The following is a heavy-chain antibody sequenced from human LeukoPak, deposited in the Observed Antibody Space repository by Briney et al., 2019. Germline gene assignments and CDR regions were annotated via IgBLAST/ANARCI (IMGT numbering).Heavy chain of an antibody. D-gene: IGHD3-22*01. CDR3: ARDETDYYDSSGYKGY. J-gene: IGHJ4*02. CDR1: GFTFSNYG. V-gene: IGHV3-33*01. CDR2: IWSGGSNK. Sequence: PPGSLRLSSAASGFTFSNYGIDWGRQAPAKGLEWVAVIWSGGSNKYFADSMKGRFTISRDNSKNTVYLQMNSLRAEDTSVYYCARDETDYYDSSGYKGYWGQGTLVTVSS.